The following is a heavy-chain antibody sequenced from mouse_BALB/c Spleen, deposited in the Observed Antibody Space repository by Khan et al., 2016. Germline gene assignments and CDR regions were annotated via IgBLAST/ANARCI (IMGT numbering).Heavy chain of an antibody. V-gene: IGHV1-80*01. CDR1: GYAFSRYW. J-gene: IGHJ4*01. CDR2: IYLGDGDT. Sequence: VQLQESGAELVRPGSSVKISCKASGYAFSRYWMNWVKQRPGQGLEWIGQIYLGDGDTNYNGKFKGKATLTADKSSSTAYMQLSSLTSEDSAVYFCAKLTGTRGAMDCWVQGTSVTVSS. CDR3: AKLTGTRGAMDC. D-gene: IGHD4-1*01.